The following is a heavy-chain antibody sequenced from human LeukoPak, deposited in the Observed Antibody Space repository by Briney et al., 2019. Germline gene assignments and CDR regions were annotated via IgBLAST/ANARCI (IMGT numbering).Heavy chain of an antibody. Sequence: GGSLRLSCAASGFTFDDYGMSWVRQAPGKGLEWVSGINWNGGSTGYADSVKGRFTISRDNAKNSLYLQMNSLRAEDTAVYYCATITGIVGATDLDYWGQGTLVTVSS. J-gene: IGHJ4*02. CDR1: GFTFDDYG. CDR2: INWNGGST. D-gene: IGHD1-26*01. V-gene: IGHV3-20*04. CDR3: ATITGIVGATDLDY.